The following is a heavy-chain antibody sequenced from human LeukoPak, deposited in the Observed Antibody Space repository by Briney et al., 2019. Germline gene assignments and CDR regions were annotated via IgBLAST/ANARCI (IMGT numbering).Heavy chain of an antibody. CDR2: IYYSGST. J-gene: IGHJ4*02. CDR3: ARHRPGPYDY. CDR1: GGSISSYY. Sequence: SEALSLTCTVSGGSISSYYWSWIRQPPGKGLEWIGYIYYSGSTNYNPSLKSRVTISVDTSKNQFSLKLSSVTAADTAVYYCARHRPGPYDYWGQGTLATVSS. V-gene: IGHV4-59*08.